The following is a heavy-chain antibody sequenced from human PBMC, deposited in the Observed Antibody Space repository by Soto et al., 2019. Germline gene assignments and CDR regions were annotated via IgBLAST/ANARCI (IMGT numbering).Heavy chain of an antibody. CDR2: IYYSGST. Sequence: QVQLQESGPGLVKPSETLSLTCTVSGGSISSYYWSWIRQPPGKGLEWIGYIYYSGSTNYTPSLNSRVTIEVDTATNPCSLKLSSVTAADSAVYYCARRKNSAPDAFDFWGQGTMVTVSS. CDR1: GGSISSYY. V-gene: IGHV4-59*08. CDR3: ARRKNSAPDAFDF. J-gene: IGHJ3*01.